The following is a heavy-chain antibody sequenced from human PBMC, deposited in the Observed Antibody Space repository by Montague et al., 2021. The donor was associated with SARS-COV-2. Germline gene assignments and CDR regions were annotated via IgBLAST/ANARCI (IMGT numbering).Heavy chain of an antibody. CDR2: KDDRCKRKN. V-gene: IGHV6-1*01. D-gene: IGHD2-2*01. CDR1: GDSVTRTRNT. Sequence: CAISGDSVTRTRNTGTERKRTRLNGSEGKVRKDDRCKRKNDYAESVKSRITIDPDTSKHQFSLHLNSVTPEDTAVYYCARIPVGSKYYFDFWGQGTRVTVSS. J-gene: IGHJ4*02. CDR3: ARIPVGSKYYFDF.